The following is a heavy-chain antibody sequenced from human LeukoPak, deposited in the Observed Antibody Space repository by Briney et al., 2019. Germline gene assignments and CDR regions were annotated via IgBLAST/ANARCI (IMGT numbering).Heavy chain of an antibody. CDR3: ARDRYYYDSSGSPAGY. CDR1: GGTFSSYA. V-gene: IGHV1-69*04. CDR2: IIPILGIA. D-gene: IGHD3-22*01. J-gene: IGHJ4*02. Sequence: ASVKVSCKASGGTFSSYAISWVRQAPGQGLEWMGRIIPILGIANYAQKFRGRVTITADKSTSTAYMELSSLRSEDTAVYYCARDRYYYDSSGSPAGYWGQGTLVTVSS.